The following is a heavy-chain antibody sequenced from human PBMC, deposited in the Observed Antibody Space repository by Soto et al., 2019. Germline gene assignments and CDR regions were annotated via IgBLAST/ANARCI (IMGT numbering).Heavy chain of an antibody. CDR2: IYYSGST. V-gene: IGHV4-31*03. CDR1: GGSISSGGYY. CDR3: ARESPYYYYDSSGQSYFDY. D-gene: IGHD3-22*01. Sequence: PSETLSLTCTVSGGSISSGGYYWSWIRQHPGKGLEWIGYIYYSGSTYYNPSLKSRVTISVDTSKNQFSLKLSSVTAADTAVYYFARESPYYYYDSSGQSYFDYWGQGTLVTVSS. J-gene: IGHJ4*02.